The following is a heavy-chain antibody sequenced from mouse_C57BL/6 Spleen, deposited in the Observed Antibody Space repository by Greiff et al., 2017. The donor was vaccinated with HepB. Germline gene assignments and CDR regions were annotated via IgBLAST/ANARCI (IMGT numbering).Heavy chain of an antibody. Sequence: QVQLQQSGPGLVAPSQSLSITCTVSGFSLTSYGVHWVRQPPGKGLEWLVVIWSDGSTTYNSALKSRLSISKDNPKSQVFLKMNSLQTDDTAMYYCASHRPSSGGFAYWGQGTLVTVAA. CDR3: ASHRPSSGGFAY. J-gene: IGHJ3*01. D-gene: IGHD1-1*02. CDR1: GFSLTSYG. CDR2: IWSDGST. V-gene: IGHV2-6*03.